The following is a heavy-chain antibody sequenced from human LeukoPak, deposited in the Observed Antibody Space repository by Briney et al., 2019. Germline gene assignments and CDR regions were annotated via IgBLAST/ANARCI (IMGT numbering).Heavy chain of an antibody. Sequence: SETLSLTCTVSGGSISSGSYYWGWIRQPPGKGLEWIGSIYDSGSTYYNPSLKSRVTISVDTSKNQFSLKLSSVTAADMAVYYCASTPQYYYGSGSYSGWFDPWGQGTLVTVSS. CDR3: ASTPQYYYGSGSYSGWFDP. D-gene: IGHD3-10*01. V-gene: IGHV4-39*01. CDR1: GGSISSGSYY. CDR2: IYDSGST. J-gene: IGHJ5*02.